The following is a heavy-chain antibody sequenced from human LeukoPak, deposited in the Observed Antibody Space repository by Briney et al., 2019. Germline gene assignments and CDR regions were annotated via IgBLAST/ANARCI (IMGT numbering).Heavy chain of an antibody. CDR1: GGSISSGGYY. J-gene: IGHJ3*01. V-gene: IGHV3-23*01. CDR2: ISGSGGST. Sequence: PSETLSLTCTVSGGSISSGGYYWSWVRQAPGKGLEWVSAISGSGGSTYYADSVKGRFTISRDNSKNTLYLQMNSLRAEDTAVYYCANEHSKGDVRGQGTTVTVSS. D-gene: IGHD4-11*01. CDR3: ANEHSKGDV.